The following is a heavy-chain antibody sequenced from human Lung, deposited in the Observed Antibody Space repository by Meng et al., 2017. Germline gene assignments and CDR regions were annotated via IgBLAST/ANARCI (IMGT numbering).Heavy chain of an antibody. V-gene: IGHV4-30-4*01. Sequence: QVQLQESGPGLVKPSQTLSLTCTVSGGSLSNADYYWSWIRQPPGKGLEWIGYIYYSGSTYYNPSLKSRVTMSVDTSKNQFSLKLSSVTDADTVVYYCARVGACSGGSCYFRLFDYWGQGMLVTVSS. D-gene: IGHD2-15*01. CDR1: GGSLSNADYY. J-gene: IGHJ4*02. CDR3: ARVGACSGGSCYFRLFDY. CDR2: IYYSGST.